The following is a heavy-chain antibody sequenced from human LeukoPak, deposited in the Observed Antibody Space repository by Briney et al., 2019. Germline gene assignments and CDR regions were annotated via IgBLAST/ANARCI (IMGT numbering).Heavy chain of an antibody. J-gene: IGHJ4*02. V-gene: IGHV1-46*01. CDR3: ARDQEGFDY. Sequence: ASVKVSRKASGYTFTSNYIHWVRQAPGQGLEWMGMIYPRDGSTSYAQKFQGRVTVTRDTSTSTVHMELSGLRSEDTAVYYCARDQEGFDYWGQGTLVTVPS. CDR2: IYPRDGST. CDR1: GYTFTSNY.